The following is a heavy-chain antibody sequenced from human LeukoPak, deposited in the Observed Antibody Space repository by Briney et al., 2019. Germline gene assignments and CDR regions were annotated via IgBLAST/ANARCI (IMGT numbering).Heavy chain of an antibody. D-gene: IGHD3-10*01. CDR1: GFTVSSNY. CDR2: IYSGGST. CDR3: ARDAYQTYYYGSGSYR. Sequence: GGSLRLSCAASGFTVSSNYMSWVRQAPGKGLEWVSVIYSGGSTYYADSVKGRFTISRDNSKNTLYLQMNSLRAEDTAVCYCARDAYQTYYYGSGSYRWGQGTLVTVSS. J-gene: IGHJ4*02. V-gene: IGHV3-66*01.